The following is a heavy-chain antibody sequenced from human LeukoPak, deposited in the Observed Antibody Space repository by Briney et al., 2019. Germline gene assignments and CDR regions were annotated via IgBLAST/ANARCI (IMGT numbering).Heavy chain of an antibody. V-gene: IGHV3-7*01. CDR3: ARDTRAAAFWSGYWHYFDY. J-gene: IGHJ4*02. CDR1: GFTFSIYW. D-gene: IGHD3-3*01. CDR2: IKKDGSEK. Sequence: PGGSLRLFCAASGFTFSIYWMSWVRQAPGKGLEWVANIKKDGSEKYYVDSVKGRFTISRDNAKNSLYLQMNSLRAEDTAVYDCARDTRAAAFWSGYWHYFDYWGQGTLVTVSS.